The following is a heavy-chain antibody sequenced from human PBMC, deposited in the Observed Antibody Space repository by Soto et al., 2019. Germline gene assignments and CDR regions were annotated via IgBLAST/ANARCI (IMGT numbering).Heavy chain of an antibody. V-gene: IGHV3-23*03. CDR2: TYSGSGDT. CDR3: ARDRQPDGIWTFDF. D-gene: IGHD3-3*01. Sequence: EVQLLESGGHLVQPGGSLRLSCAASGFTLGAYTMDWVRQAPGKGLEWVAVTYSGSGDTHYADSVRGRFTISRDNSKGILYLQLNDLRVEDTAVYYCARDRQPDGIWTFDFWGQGTLVTV. CDR1: GFTLGAYT. J-gene: IGHJ4*02.